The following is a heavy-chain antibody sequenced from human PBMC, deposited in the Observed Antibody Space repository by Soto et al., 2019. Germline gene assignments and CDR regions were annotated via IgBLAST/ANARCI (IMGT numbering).Heavy chain of an antibody. J-gene: IGHJ6*03. CDR1: GFTFSSYA. V-gene: IGHV3-23*01. D-gene: IGHD3-3*01. Sequence: GGSLRLSCEASGFTFSSYAMTWVRQAPGKGLEWVSSISDGGGSPYHADSVKGRFTISRDNSKNTLYLQMNSLRAEDTAVYYCAKDSGSLTRITFFGVAYMAVWGKGTPVPVSS. CDR3: AKDSGSLTRITFFGVAYMAV. CDR2: ISDGGGSP.